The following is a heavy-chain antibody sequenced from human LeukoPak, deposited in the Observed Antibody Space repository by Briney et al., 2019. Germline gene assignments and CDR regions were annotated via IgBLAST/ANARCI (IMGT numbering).Heavy chain of an antibody. CDR2: IWYDGSNK. Sequence: PGRSLRLSCAASGFTFSTYGMHWVRQAPGKGLEWVAVIWYDGSNKYYADSVKGRFTISRDNSKNTLYLQMNSLRAEDTAVYYCAKDQPTYYDSSGSLGYWGQGTLVTVSS. J-gene: IGHJ4*02. CDR1: GFTFSTYG. D-gene: IGHD3-22*01. CDR3: AKDQPTYYDSSGSLGY. V-gene: IGHV3-33*06.